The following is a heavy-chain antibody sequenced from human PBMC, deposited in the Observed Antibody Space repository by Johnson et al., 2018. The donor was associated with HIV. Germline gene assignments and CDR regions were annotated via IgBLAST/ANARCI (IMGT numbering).Heavy chain of an antibody. D-gene: IGHD6-13*01. CDR1: GFTFSDYY. CDR2: ISSGGGSV. CDR3: ARGEWSSRKGGSLDG. Sequence: QVQLVESGGGVIRPGGSLRLSCSASGFTFSDYYMSWIRQAPGKGLEWVSYISSGGGSVYYAESMKGRFIISRDNAKNSLFVEMNSLRAEDTAVYYCARGEWSSRKGGSLDGWGQGTVVTVSS. J-gene: IGHJ3*01. V-gene: IGHV3-11*04.